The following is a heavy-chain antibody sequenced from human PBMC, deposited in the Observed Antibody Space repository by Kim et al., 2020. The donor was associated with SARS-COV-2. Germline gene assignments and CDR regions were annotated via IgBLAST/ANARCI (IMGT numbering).Heavy chain of an antibody. CDR2: TYYRFMWFH. J-gene: IGHJ5*02. D-gene: IGHD2-15*01. CDR1: GDNIYSNTAA. Sequence: SQTLSLTCGISGDNIYSNTAAWNWIRLSPSRGLEWLGRTYYRFMWFHDYAASVKGRITVSADTSKNQFSLQLISVTPEYTAVYYCARDKGAGWSNWFDPWGQGTLVTVSS. CDR3: ARDKGAGWSNWFDP. V-gene: IGHV6-1*01.